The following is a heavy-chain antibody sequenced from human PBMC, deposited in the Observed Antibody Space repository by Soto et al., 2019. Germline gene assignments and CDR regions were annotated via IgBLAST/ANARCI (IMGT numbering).Heavy chain of an antibody. V-gene: IGHV3-53*01. Sequence: GGSLRLSCAASGFTVSSNYMSWVRQAPGKGLEWVSVIYSGGSTYYGDSVKGRFTISRDNSKNTLYLQMNSRRAEDTAVYYCASAKSWYFDYWGQGTLVTVSS. CDR3: ASAKSWYFDY. J-gene: IGHJ4*02. CDR1: GFTVSSNY. CDR2: IYSGGST. D-gene: IGHD6-13*01.